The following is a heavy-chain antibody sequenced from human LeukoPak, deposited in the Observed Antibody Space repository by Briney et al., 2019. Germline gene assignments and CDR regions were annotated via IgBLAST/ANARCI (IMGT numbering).Heavy chain of an antibody. J-gene: IGHJ4*02. CDR3: ATAKFGGNSYFDY. Sequence: GASVKVSCKASGYTFTSYFIHWVRQAPGQGLEWKGIINPSGGSTNYAQKFQGRVTMTRDTSTSTVYMELSSLRSEDTAVYYCATAKFGGNSYFDYWGQGTLVTVSS. V-gene: IGHV1-46*01. CDR1: GYTFTSYF. D-gene: IGHD4-23*01. CDR2: INPSGGST.